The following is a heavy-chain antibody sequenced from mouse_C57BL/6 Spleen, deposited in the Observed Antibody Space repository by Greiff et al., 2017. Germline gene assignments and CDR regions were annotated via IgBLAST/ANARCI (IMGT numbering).Heavy chain of an antibody. D-gene: IGHD2-5*01. Sequence: VLGVESGPGLVQPSQSLSITCTVSGFSLTSYGVHWVRQSPGKGLEWLGVIWSGGSTDYNAAFISRLSISKDNSKSHVFFKMNSLQADDTAIYYCARNYYSNGYAMDYWGQGTSVTVSS. V-gene: IGHV2-2*01. CDR3: ARNYYSNGYAMDY. CDR2: IWSGGST. CDR1: GFSLTSYG. J-gene: IGHJ4*01.